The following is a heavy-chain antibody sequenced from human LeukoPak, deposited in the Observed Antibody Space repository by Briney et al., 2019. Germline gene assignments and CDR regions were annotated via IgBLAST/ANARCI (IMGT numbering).Heavy chain of an antibody. D-gene: IGHD4-17*01. CDR3: ASMTTVTHNWLDP. CDR2: IYYSGST. CDR1: GGSISSGDYY. V-gene: IGHV4-30-4*01. J-gene: IGHJ5*02. Sequence: SETLSLTCTVSGGSISSGDYYWSWIRQPPGKGLEWIGYIYYSGSTYYNPSLKSRVTISVDTSKNQFSLKLSSVTAADTAVYYCASMTTVTHNWLDPWGQGTLVTVSS.